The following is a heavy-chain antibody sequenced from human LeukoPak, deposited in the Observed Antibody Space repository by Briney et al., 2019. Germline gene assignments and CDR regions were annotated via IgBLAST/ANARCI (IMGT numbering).Heavy chain of an antibody. CDR3: ARDLAAGPYDAFDI. CDR2: INPNSGGT. V-gene: IGHV1-2*02. Sequence: ASVKVSCKASGYTFTSYGISWVRQAPGQGLEWMGWINPNSGGTNYAQKFQGRVTMTRDTSISTAYMELSRLRSDDTAVYYCARDLAAGPYDAFDIWGQGTMVTVSS. CDR1: GYTFTSYG. J-gene: IGHJ3*02. D-gene: IGHD6-13*01.